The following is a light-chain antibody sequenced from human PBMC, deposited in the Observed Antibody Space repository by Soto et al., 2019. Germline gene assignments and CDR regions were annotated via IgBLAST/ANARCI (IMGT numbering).Light chain of an antibody. CDR1: QSVGKNF. CDR2: NAF. J-gene: IGKJ5*01. CDR3: QQYAFSPQT. Sequence: EVVLTQSPGTLSLSPGERATLSCRASQSVGKNFLAWYQQKPGQAPRLLIYNAFSRATGIPDRFSGSGSGTDFTLTVSRLEPDDFAVYYCQQYAFSPQTFGQGTRLEIK. V-gene: IGKV3-20*01.